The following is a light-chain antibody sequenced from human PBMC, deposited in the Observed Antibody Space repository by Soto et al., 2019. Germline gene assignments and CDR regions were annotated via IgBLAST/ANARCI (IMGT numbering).Light chain of an antibody. V-gene: IGKV3-15*01. CDR2: GAS. Sequence: EVVMTQSPAPLSVSPGERPPLSGRASQSVSSNLAWYQQKHAQAPRLLXYGASTRANGIPARFSVSGSGTELTLTLSSLQSEDFAVYDCQQYDNWLTITFGQGTRLEIK. J-gene: IGKJ5*01. CDR1: QSVSSN. CDR3: QQYDNWLTIT.